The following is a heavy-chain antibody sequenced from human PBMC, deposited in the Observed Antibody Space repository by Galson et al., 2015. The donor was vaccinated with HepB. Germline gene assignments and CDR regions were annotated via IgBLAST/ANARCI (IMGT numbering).Heavy chain of an antibody. Sequence: SLRLSCAASGFTFSNAWMSWVRQAPGKGLEWVGRIKSKTDGGTTDYAAPVKGRFTISRDDSKNTLYLQMNSLKTEDTAVYYCTTLNMDIVVVPAAPDDAFDIWSQGTMVTVSS. CDR2: IKSKTDGGTT. CDR3: TTLNMDIVVVPAAPDDAFDI. J-gene: IGHJ3*02. CDR1: GFTFSNAW. D-gene: IGHD2-2*03. V-gene: IGHV3-15*01.